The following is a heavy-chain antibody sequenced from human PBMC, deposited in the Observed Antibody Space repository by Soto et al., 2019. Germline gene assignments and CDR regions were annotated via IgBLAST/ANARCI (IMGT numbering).Heavy chain of an antibody. D-gene: IGHD2-2*01. V-gene: IGHV1-18*01. CDR1: GYTFTSYG. CDR2: ISAYNGNT. J-gene: IGHJ5*02. CDR3: ARDWSSTSCYRPKNWFDP. Sequence: GASVKVSCKASGYTFTSYGISWVRQAPGQGLEWMGWISAYNGNTNYAQKLQGRVTMTTDTSTSTAYMELRSLRSDDTAVYYCARDWSSTSCYRPKNWFDPGGQGILVTVSS.